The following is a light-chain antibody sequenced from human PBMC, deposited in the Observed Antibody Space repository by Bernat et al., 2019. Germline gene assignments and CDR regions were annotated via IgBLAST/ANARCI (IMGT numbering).Light chain of an antibody. CDR1: SSDVGGYNY. J-gene: IGLJ2*01. CDR3: CSYAGDNTVV. Sequence: QSVLTQPPSASGSPGQSVTISCTGTSSDVGGYNYVSWYQQHPGKAPKLMIYEVSERPSGVPNRFSGSKSGNTASLTVSGLQAEEEADYYCCSYAGDNTVVIGSGTKLTVL. V-gene: IGLV2-8*01. CDR2: EVS.